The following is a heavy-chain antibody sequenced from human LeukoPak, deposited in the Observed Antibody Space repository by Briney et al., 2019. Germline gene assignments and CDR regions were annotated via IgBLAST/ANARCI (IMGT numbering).Heavy chain of an antibody. CDR2: ISGSGGST. CDR3: AVVVAATSFDY. D-gene: IGHD2-15*01. CDR1: GFTFSSYA. V-gene: IGHV3-23*01. J-gene: IGHJ4*02. Sequence: GGSLRLSCAASGFTFSSYAMSWVRQAPGKGLEWVSAISGSGGSTYYADSVRGRFTISRDNSKNTLYLQMNSLRAEDTAVYYCAVVVAATSFDYWGQGTLVTVSS.